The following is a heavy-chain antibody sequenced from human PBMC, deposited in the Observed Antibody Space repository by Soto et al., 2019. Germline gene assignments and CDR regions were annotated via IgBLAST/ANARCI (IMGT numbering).Heavy chain of an antibody. CDR3: ARDRLRLGELSLLGYFDY. J-gene: IGHJ4*02. CDR2: ISHDGTNK. V-gene: IGHV3-30*04. D-gene: IGHD3-16*02. CDR1: GFTYSKYT. Sequence: QVPLVESGGGVVQPGRSLRLSCAAAGFTYSKYTMHWVRQAPGTGLEWVAAISHDGTNKYYGDSVKGRFTISRDNSKNTLSVQMNNLKSEDTAVYYCARDRLRLGELSLLGYFDYWGQGTLVTVSS.